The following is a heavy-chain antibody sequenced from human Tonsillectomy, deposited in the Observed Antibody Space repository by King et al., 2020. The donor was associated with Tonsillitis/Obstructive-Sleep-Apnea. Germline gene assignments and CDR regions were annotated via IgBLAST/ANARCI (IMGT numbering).Heavy chain of an antibody. CDR2: VYFADSDT. CDR3: AMRVVPYYYNYGMDV. CDR1: GYSFTNYW. D-gene: IGHD2-21*01. V-gene: IGHV5-51*03. J-gene: IGHJ6*02. Sequence: VQLVESGAEVKKPGESLKISCTGSGYSFTNYWIGWVRQMPGKGLEWMGVVYFADSDTSYSPSFEGQVTISADKSISTAYLLWSSLKASDAAIYYCAMRVVPYYYNYGMDVWGQGTTVTVSS.